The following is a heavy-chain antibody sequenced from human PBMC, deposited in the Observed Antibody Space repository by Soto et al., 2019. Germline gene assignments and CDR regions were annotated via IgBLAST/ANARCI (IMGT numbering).Heavy chain of an antibody. CDR3: ARENCSSTSCYYYYYGMDV. CDR1: RFTFSSYA. V-gene: IGHV3-30-3*01. CDR2: ISYDGSNK. J-gene: IGHJ6*02. Sequence: PEGSLRLSCAASRFTFSSYAMHWVRQAPGKGLEWVAVISYDGSNKYYADSVKGRFTISRDNSKNTLYLQMNSLRAEDTAVYYCARENCSSTSCYYYYYGMDVWGQGTTVTVSS. D-gene: IGHD2-2*01.